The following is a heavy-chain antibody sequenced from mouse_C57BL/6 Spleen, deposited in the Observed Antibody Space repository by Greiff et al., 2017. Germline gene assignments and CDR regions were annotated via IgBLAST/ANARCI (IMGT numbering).Heavy chain of an antibody. V-gene: IGHV1-39*01. D-gene: IGHD2-1*01. CDR3: ARSNYRYWYFDV. J-gene: IGHJ1*03. Sequence: EVQLQQSGPELVKPGASVKISCKASGYSFTDSNMNWVKQSNGKSLEWIGLINPHYGTTSYNQKFKGKATLTVDQSSSTADMQLNSLTSEDSAVYYCARSNYRYWYFDVWGTGTTGAVAT. CDR1: GYSFTDSN. CDR2: INPHYGTT.